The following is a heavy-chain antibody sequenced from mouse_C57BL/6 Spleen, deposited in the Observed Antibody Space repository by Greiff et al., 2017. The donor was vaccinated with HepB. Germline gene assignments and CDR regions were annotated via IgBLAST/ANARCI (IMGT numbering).Heavy chain of an antibody. Sequence: VQLQQSGPELVKPGASVKISCKASGYTFTDYYMNWVKQSHGKSLEWIGDINPNNGGTSYNQKFKGKATLTVDKSSSTAYMELRSLTSEDSAVYYCARLTFITTVVATGFDYWGQGTTLTVSS. J-gene: IGHJ2*01. CDR1: GYTFTDYY. V-gene: IGHV1-26*01. CDR2: INPNNGGT. D-gene: IGHD1-1*01. CDR3: ARLTFITTVVATGFDY.